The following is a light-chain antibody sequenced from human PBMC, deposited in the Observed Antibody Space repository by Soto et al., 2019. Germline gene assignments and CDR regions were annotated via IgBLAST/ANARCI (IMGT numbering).Light chain of an antibody. V-gene: IGLV2-8*01. CDR3: SSFAGTNSFV. J-gene: IGLJ1*01. Sequence: QSVLTQPPSASGSPGQSVTISCTGTTSDIGAYNYVSWYQQRPGKAPKLIIYEVTRRPSGVPDRIFGSKSGTTASLTVSGLQAEDEADYYCSSFAGTNSFVFGTGTKVTVL. CDR2: EVT. CDR1: TSDIGAYNY.